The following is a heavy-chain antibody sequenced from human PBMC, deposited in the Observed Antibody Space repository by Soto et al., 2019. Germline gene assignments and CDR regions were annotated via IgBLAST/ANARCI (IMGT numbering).Heavy chain of an antibody. J-gene: IGHJ4*02. V-gene: IGHV4-39*01. CDR2: IHYSGTT. CDR1: GDSISDTIYY. Sequence: SETLSLTCRVSGDSISDTIYYWGWVRQSPGKGLEWIGSIHYSGTTQFHPSLKTRVTISVDTSKNEFSLRLRSVTASDTAVYFCARNFKAVAAAMAYWGQGLPVTVSS. D-gene: IGHD6-19*01. CDR3: ARNFKAVAAAMAY.